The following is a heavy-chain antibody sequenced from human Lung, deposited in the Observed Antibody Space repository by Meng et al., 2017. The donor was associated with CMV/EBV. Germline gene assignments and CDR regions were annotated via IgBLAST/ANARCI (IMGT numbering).Heavy chain of an antibody. CDR3: ARDMRPMMRFDP. CDR2: LHYGGTT. CDR1: GGSVSRGFSH. Sequence: SXTXSLXCSVSGGSVSRGFSHWGWIRQPPGKGLEWIGTLHYGGTTYSNPSLKSRVTISVDTSNNHFSLKLTSVTAADTAVYYCARDMRPMMRFDPWGQGTQVTVSS. J-gene: IGHJ5*02. V-gene: IGHV4-39*07. D-gene: IGHD3-22*01.